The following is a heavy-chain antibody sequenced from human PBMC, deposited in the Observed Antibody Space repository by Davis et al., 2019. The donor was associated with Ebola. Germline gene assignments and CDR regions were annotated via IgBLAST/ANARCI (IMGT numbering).Heavy chain of an antibody. CDR1: GFTFSSYS. V-gene: IGHV3-48*02. CDR3: ARAFNYYYYGMDV. Sequence: GESLKISCAASGFTFSSYSMNWVRQAPGKGLEWVSYISISSSTISYADSVRGRFTISRYNAKNSLYLQMNSLRDEETAMYYCARAFNYYYYGMDVWGQGTTVTVSS. CDR2: ISISSSTI. J-gene: IGHJ6*02.